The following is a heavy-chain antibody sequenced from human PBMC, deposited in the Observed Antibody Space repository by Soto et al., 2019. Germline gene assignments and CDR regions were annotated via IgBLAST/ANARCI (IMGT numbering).Heavy chain of an antibody. J-gene: IGHJ5*02. Sequence: GASVKVSCKASGYTFTSYDINWVRQATGQGLEWMGWMNPNSGNTGYAQKFQGRVTMTRNTSISTAYMELSSLRSEDTAVYYCARGPYYYDSSGYYYRIDPWGQGTLVTVSS. D-gene: IGHD3-22*01. CDR2: MNPNSGNT. V-gene: IGHV1-8*01. CDR1: GYTFTSYD. CDR3: ARGPYYYDSSGYYYRIDP.